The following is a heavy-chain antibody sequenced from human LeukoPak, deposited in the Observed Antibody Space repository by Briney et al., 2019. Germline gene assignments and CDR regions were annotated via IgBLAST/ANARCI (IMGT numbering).Heavy chain of an antibody. CDR2: ISYDGSNK. J-gene: IGHJ4*02. Sequence: PGGSLRLSCAASGFTFSSYGMHWVRQAPGKGLEWVAVISYDGSNKYYADSVKGRFTISRDNSKNTLYLQVNSLRAEDTAVYYCAKDSLRYCSSTSCYAGLDYWGQGTLVTVSS. V-gene: IGHV3-30*18. CDR1: GFTFSSYG. CDR3: AKDSLRYCSSTSCYAGLDY. D-gene: IGHD2-2*01.